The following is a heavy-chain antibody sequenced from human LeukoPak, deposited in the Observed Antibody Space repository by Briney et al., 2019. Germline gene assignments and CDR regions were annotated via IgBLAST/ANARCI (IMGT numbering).Heavy chain of an antibody. CDR1: GGSFSGYY. D-gene: IGHD2-15*01. V-gene: IGHV4-34*01. J-gene: IGHJ4*02. CDR2: INHSGST. CDR3: ARGSGHCSGGSCYGDY. Sequence: SETLSLTCAVYGGSFSGYYWSWIRQPPGKGLEWIGEINHSGSTNYNPSLKSRVTISVDTSKNQFSLKLSSVTAADTAVYYCARGSGHCSGGSCYGDYWGQGTLVTVSP.